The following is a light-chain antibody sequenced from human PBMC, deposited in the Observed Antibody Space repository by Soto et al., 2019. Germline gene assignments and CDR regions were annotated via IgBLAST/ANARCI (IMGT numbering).Light chain of an antibody. Sequence: SVLSQPASVSGCPWQSITFSCTGTSSDVGSYHPVSGYQQHPGKDPKVMIYEVSKRPSGVPNRFSGSKSGNTASLTISGLQAEDEADYYSCSYAGSSTYVFGTGTKVTLL. J-gene: IGLJ1*01. V-gene: IGLV2-23*02. CDR2: EVS. CDR1: SSDVGSYHP. CDR3: CSYAGSSTYV.